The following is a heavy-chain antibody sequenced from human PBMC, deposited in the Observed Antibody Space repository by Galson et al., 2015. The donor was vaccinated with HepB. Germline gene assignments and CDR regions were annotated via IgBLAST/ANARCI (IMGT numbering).Heavy chain of an antibody. D-gene: IGHD2-15*01. Sequence: SVKVSCKASGYTFTGYYMHWVRQAPGQGLEWMGWINPNSGGTNYAQKFQGRVTMTRDTSISTAYMELSRLRSDDTAVYYCARDQYCSGGSCYQDYYYYGMDVWGQGTTVTVSS. V-gene: IGHV1-2*02. CDR2: INPNSGGT. J-gene: IGHJ6*02. CDR3: ARDQYCSGGSCYQDYYYYGMDV. CDR1: GYTFTGYY.